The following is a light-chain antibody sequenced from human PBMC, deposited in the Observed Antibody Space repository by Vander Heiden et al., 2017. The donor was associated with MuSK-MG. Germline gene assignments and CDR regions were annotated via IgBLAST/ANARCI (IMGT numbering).Light chain of an antibody. CDR1: KLGDKY. J-gene: IGLJ2*01. CDR2: QNV. CDR3: EAWDSRTYVV. Sequence: DLAQSPQTSVSPGQTASIPCSGHKLGDKYASWYQQKPGQSPVLVIYQNVKRPSGIPERFSGSNSGNTATLTISGTQAMDEGVYYCEAWDSRTYVVFGGGTKLTVL. V-gene: IGLV3-1*01.